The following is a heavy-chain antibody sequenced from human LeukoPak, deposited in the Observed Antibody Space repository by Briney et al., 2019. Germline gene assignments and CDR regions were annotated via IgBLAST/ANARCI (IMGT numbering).Heavy chain of an antibody. V-gene: IGHV3-7*01. Sequence: GGSLRLSCAASGFSLSRYAMHWVRQAPGKGLEWVAKITQDGSEKYYMDSVKGRFIISRDNGKNSLYLQMNSLRVEDTAVNYCARDWRQDNAFDLWGQGTMVTVSS. CDR1: GFSLSRYA. J-gene: IGHJ3*01. CDR3: ARDWRQDNAFDL. CDR2: ITQDGSEK. D-gene: IGHD2-15*01.